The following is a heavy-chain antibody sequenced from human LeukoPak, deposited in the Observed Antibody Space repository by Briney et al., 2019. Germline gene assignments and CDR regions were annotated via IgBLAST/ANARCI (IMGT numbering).Heavy chain of an antibody. V-gene: IGHV3-30*04. Sequence: GGSLRLSCAASGFTFSSYAMHWVRQAPGKGLEGVAVVSYDGSNKYYANSVKGRSTISRDKSKNTLHLKMNRLRAEATAIYSCARDTSFAVGATLDFWGQGALVTVSS. CDR1: GFTFSSYA. J-gene: IGHJ4*02. CDR3: ARDTSFAVGATLDF. CDR2: VSYDGSNK. D-gene: IGHD1-26*01.